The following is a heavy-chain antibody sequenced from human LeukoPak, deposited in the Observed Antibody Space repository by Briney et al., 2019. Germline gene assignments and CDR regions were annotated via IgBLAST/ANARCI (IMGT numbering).Heavy chain of an antibody. V-gene: IGHV4-34*01. CDR1: GGSFSGYY. Sequence: SETLSLTCAVYGGSFSGYYWSWIRQPPGKGLEWIGEINHSGSTNYNPSLKSRVTMSLDTSKNQFSLKLSSVTAADTAVYYCARDRESTAMVMDYWGQGTLVTVSS. J-gene: IGHJ4*02. CDR2: INHSGST. D-gene: IGHD5-18*01. CDR3: ARDRESTAMVMDY.